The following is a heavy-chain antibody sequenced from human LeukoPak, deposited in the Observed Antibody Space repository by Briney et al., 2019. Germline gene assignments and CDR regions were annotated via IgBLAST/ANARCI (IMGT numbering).Heavy chain of an antibody. J-gene: IGHJ3*02. Sequence: ASVKVSCKASGYTFTGYYMHWVRQAPGQGLEWMGWINPNSGGTNYAQKFQGRVTMTRDTSISTAYMELSRLRSDDTAVYYCARAYWGSPFGVAYDAFDIWGQGTMVTVSS. V-gene: IGHV1-2*02. CDR3: ARAYWGSPFGVAYDAFDI. CDR2: INPNSGGT. CDR1: GYTFTGYY. D-gene: IGHD3-3*01.